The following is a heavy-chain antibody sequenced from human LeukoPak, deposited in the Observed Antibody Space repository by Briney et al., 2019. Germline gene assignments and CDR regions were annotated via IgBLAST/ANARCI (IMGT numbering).Heavy chain of an antibody. CDR2: IYYSGST. CDR1: GYSISSGYY. V-gene: IGHV4-38-2*02. CDR3: AREGFWSGYADY. Sequence: SETLSLTCAVSGYSISSGYYWGWIRQPPGKGLEWIGYIYYSGSTYYNPSLKSRVTISVDTSKNQFSLKLSSVTAADTAVYYCAREGFWSGYADYWGQGTLVTVSS. J-gene: IGHJ4*02. D-gene: IGHD3-3*01.